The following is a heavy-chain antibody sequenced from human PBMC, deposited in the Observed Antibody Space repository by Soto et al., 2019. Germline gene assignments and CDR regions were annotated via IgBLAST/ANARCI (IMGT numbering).Heavy chain of an antibody. D-gene: IGHD6-25*01. CDR1: GYTFTSYG. V-gene: IGHV1-18*01. Sequence: ASVKVSCKASGYTFTSYGISWVRQAPGQGLEWMGWISAYNGNTNYAQKLQGRVNMTTDTSTSTAYMELRSLRSDDTAVYYCARGACQRLAPYYYYGMDVWGQGTTVTVSS. CDR3: ARGACQRLAPYYYYGMDV. CDR2: ISAYNGNT. J-gene: IGHJ6*02.